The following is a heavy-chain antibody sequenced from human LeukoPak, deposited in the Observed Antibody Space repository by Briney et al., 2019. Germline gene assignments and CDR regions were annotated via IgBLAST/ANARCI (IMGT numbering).Heavy chain of an antibody. D-gene: IGHD3-10*01. CDR3: AKGRGDRSPLRQNWFDP. V-gene: IGHV3-9*01. CDR1: GFTFDDYA. CDR2: ISWNSGSI. Sequence: GRSLRLSCAASGFTFDDYAMHWVRQAPGKGLEWVSGISWNSGSIGYADSVKGRFTISRDNAKNSLYLQMNSLRAEDTALYYCAKGRGDRSPLRQNWFDPWGQGTLVTVSS. J-gene: IGHJ5*02.